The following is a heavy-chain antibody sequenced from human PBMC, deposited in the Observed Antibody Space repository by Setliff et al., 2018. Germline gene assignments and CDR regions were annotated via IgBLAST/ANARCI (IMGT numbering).Heavy chain of an antibody. V-gene: IGHV4-59*01. J-gene: IGHJ4*02. Sequence: SETLSLTCNVSGDSISAASIMAWIRQPPGKGLEFIGYVYYSGAAKYDPSLKSRVTMSVDKSKNQFSLKLTSVTAADTAVYYCAKGGTYRYFDYWGQGTPVTVSS. CDR1: GDSISAAS. CDR3: AKGGTYRYFDY. D-gene: IGHD2-15*01. CDR2: VYYSGAA.